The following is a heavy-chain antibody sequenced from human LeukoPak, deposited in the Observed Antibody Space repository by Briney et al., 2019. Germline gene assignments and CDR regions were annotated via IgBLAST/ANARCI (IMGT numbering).Heavy chain of an antibody. Sequence: ASVKVSCKASGYTFTSYDINWVRQATGQGLEWMGWMNPNSGNTGYAQKFQGRVTMTRNTSISTAYMELSSLRSEDTAVYYCARTARVRRFYYYMDVWGKGTTVTVSS. CDR3: ARTARVRRFYYYMDV. CDR2: MNPNSGNT. D-gene: IGHD3-10*01. V-gene: IGHV1-8*01. CDR1: GYTFTSYD. J-gene: IGHJ6*03.